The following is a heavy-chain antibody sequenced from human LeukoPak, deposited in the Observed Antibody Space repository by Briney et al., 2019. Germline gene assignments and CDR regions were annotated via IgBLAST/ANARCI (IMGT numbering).Heavy chain of an antibody. J-gene: IGHJ6*03. Sequence: SETLSLTCTVSGGSLSSHYWSWIRQPAGKGLEWIGYIYYSGSTNYKPSLKSRVPISVDTSKNQFSLKLSSVTAADTAVYYCARARSSGWYSYYYYMDVWGEGTTVTVSS. CDR1: GGSLSSHY. D-gene: IGHD6-19*01. V-gene: IGHV4-59*11. CDR3: ARARSSGWYSYYYYMDV. CDR2: IYYSGST.